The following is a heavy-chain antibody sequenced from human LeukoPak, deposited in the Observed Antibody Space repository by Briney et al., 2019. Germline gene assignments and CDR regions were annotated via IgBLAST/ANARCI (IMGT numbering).Heavy chain of an antibody. CDR2: ISGSGGDT. D-gene: IGHD3-16*01. CDR3: AKDFGGWNGAFDV. V-gene: IGHV3-23*01. J-gene: IGHJ3*01. Sequence: GGSLRLSCAASGFSFSSYAMSWVRQAPGKGPEWVSTISGSGGDTYYAGSVKGRFTISRDNSKNTLFLQMNSLRAEDTALYFCAKDFGGWNGAFDVWGQGTKVTVSS. CDR1: GFSFSSYA.